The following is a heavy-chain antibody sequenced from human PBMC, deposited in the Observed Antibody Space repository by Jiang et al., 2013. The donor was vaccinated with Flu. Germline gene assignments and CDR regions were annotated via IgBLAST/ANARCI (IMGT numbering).Heavy chain of an antibody. CDR2: IYYSGST. V-gene: IGHV4-39*01. CDR3: ARHDRAFFDY. D-gene: IGHD3-22*01. Sequence: LLKPSETLSLTCTVSGGSISSSSYYWGWIRQPPGKGLEWIGSIYYSGSTYYNPSLKSRVTISVDTSKNQFSLKLSSVTAADTAVYYCARHDRAFFDYWGQGTLVTGLL. CDR1: GGSISSSSYY. J-gene: IGHJ4*02.